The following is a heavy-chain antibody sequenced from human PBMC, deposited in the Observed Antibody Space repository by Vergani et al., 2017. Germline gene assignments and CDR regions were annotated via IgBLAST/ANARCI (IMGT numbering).Heavy chain of an antibody. J-gene: IGHJ4*02. CDR3: ARGTRGYFDY. CDR2: IYYSGST. CDR1: GGSISSHY. V-gene: IGHV4-59*11. Sequence: QVQLQESGPGLVKPSETLSLTCTVSGGSISSHYWSWIRQPPGKGLEWIGYIYYSGSTNYNPSLKSRVTISVDTSKNQFSLKLSSVTAADTAVYYCARGTRGYFDYWGQGTLVTVSS.